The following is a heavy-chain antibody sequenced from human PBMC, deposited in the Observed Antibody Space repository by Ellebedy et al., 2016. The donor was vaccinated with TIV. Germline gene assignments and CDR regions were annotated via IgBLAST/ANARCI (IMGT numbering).Heavy chain of an antibody. Sequence: MPSETLSLTCTVSAASISSYDWTWSRQPPGKGLELIIYSYDNGNTNYNPSLKSLVTISVDTSKNQFSLKLSSVTAADTAVYYCARQYNYGTSGYYVDYWGQGTLLTVSS. V-gene: IGHV4-59*08. CDR1: AASISSYD. J-gene: IGHJ4*02. CDR3: ARQYNYGTSGYYVDY. CDR2: SYDNGNT. D-gene: IGHD3-22*01.